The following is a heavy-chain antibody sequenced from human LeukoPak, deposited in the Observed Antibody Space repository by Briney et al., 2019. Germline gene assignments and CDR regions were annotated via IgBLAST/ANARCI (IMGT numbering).Heavy chain of an antibody. CDR2: INHSGST. CDR1: GGSFSGYY. Sequence: PSETLSLTCAVYGGSFSGYYWSWIRQPPGKGLEWIGEINHSGSTNYNPSLKSRVTISVDTSKNQFSLKLSSVTAADTAVYYCAGWFGELLFTYYYYMDVWGKGTTVTISS. V-gene: IGHV4-34*01. J-gene: IGHJ6*03. D-gene: IGHD3-10*01. CDR3: AGWFGELLFTYYYYMDV.